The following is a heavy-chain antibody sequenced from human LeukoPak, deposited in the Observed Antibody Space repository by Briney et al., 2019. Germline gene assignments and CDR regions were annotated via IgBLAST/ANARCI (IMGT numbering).Heavy chain of an antibody. V-gene: IGHV4-39*01. Sequence: SETLSLTCTVSGGSISSSSYYGGWIRQPPGKGLEWIGSIYYSGSTYYNPSLKSRVTISVDTSKNQFSLKLSSVTAADTAVYYCASFNQGYCSGGSCYPTGDCDYWGQGTLVTVSS. CDR3: ASFNQGYCSGGSCYPTGDCDY. CDR1: GGSISSSSYY. CDR2: IYYSGST. J-gene: IGHJ4*02. D-gene: IGHD2-15*01.